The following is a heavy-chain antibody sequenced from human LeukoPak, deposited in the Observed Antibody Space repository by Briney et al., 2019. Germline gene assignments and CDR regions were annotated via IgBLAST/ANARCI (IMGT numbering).Heavy chain of an antibody. CDR3: ARHGYSGWYVY. CDR2: IYYSGST. D-gene: IGHD6-19*01. V-gene: IGHV4-59*08. J-gene: IGHJ4*02. CDR1: GGSIINYY. Sequence: SETLSLTCTVSGGSIINYYWSWIRQPPGKGLEWIGYIYYSGSTNYNPSLKSRVTISVDTSKNQFSLKLSSVTAADTAVYYCARHGYSGWYVYWGQGTLVTVSS.